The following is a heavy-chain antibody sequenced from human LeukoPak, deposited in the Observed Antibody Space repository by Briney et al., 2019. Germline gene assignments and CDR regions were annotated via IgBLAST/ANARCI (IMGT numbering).Heavy chain of an antibody. Sequence: ASVKVSCKASGYTFTGYYMHWVRQAPGQGLEWMGWIIPNSGGTNYAQKFQGRVTMTRDTSISTAFMELSRLRSDDTAVYYCARGEYSSYYMDVWGKGTTVTVSS. D-gene: IGHD5-18*01. CDR1: GYTFTGYY. CDR2: IIPNSGGT. CDR3: ARGEYSSYYMDV. J-gene: IGHJ6*03. V-gene: IGHV1-2*02.